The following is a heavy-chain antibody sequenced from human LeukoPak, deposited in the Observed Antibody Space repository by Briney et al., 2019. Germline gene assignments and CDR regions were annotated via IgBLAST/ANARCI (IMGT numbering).Heavy chain of an antibody. CDR2: FDSEDGET. CDR3: AGDPQRCSGGNCYRFDY. J-gene: IGHJ4*02. Sequence: ASVKVSCKVSGYTLTELSMHWARQAPGNGLEWMGRFDSEDGETNYAQKVQGRVTMTEDTSTDTAYMELNSLRSDDTAVYYCAGDPQRCSGGNCYRFDYWGPGTLVTVSS. D-gene: IGHD2-15*01. CDR1: GYTLTELS. V-gene: IGHV1-24*01.